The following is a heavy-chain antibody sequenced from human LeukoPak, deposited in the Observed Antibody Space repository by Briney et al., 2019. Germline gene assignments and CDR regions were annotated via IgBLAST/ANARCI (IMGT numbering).Heavy chain of an antibody. D-gene: IGHD2-15*01. CDR1: GYTFSNYG. J-gene: IGHJ3*02. CDR3: HSLCVEPRSGGSCYPGAFDI. V-gene: IGHV1-18*01. Sequence: ASVKVSCKASGYTFSNYGISWVRQAPGLGLEWMGWISANNGNTFYAQKFQGRVTMTEDTSTDTAYMELSSLRSEDTAVYYCHSLCVEPRSGGSCYPGAFDIWGQGTMVTVSS. CDR2: ISANNGNT.